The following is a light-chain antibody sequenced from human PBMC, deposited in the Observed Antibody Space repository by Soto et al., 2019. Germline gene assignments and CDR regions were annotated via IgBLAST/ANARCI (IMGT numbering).Light chain of an antibody. CDR2: GAS. Sequence: EMVLTQSPGTLSLSPGEKATLSCRASQSVSSSYLAWYQQKPGQAPSLLIYGASSRATGIPDRFGGSGSGTDFTLTISRLEPEDFAVYYCQQYGSSPPRVTFGQGTRLEIK. J-gene: IGKJ5*01. CDR3: QQYGSSPPRVT. CDR1: QSVSSSY. V-gene: IGKV3-20*01.